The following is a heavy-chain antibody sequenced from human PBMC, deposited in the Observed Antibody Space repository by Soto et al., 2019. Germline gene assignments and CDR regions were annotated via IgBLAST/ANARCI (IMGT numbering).Heavy chain of an antibody. CDR2: ISSSGSTI. CDR1: GFTFSDYY. Sequence: GGSLRLSCAASGFTFSDYYMSWIRQAPGKGLEWVSYISSSGSTIYYADSVKGRFTISRDNAKNSLYLQMNSLRAEDTAVYSCARDLRPTYGGNSFNAFDIWGQGQWSPSPQ. CDR3: ARDLRPTYGGNSFNAFDI. J-gene: IGHJ3*02. V-gene: IGHV3-11*01. D-gene: IGHD4-17*01.